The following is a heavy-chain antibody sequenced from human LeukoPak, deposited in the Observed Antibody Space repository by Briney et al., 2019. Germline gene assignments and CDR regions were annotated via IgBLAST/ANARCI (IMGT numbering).Heavy chain of an antibody. V-gene: IGHV4-4*07. CDR3: ARGYGDYVGIENYFDY. CDR1: GASISTYY. CDR2: IYTSGTT. Sequence: SETLSLTCTNSGASISTYYWTWIRQPAGKGLEWIGRIYTSGTTNYNPSLKNRVTMSVDTSKNQFSLKLSSVTAADTAVYYCARGYGDYVGIENYFDYWGQGTLVTVSS. D-gene: IGHD4-17*01. J-gene: IGHJ4*02.